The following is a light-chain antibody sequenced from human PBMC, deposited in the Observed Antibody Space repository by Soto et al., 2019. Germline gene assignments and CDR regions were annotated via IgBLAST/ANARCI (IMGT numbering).Light chain of an antibody. Sequence: DIQMTQSPSSLSASIGDRVTITCRASQSISSYLNWYQQKPGKAPKLLIYAASSLQSGVPSRFSGSRSGTFFTLTINSLRPEDLATYYCQQSYIIPNTFGQGTKLEIK. CDR3: QQSYIIPNT. V-gene: IGKV1-39*01. CDR2: AAS. CDR1: QSISSY. J-gene: IGKJ2*01.